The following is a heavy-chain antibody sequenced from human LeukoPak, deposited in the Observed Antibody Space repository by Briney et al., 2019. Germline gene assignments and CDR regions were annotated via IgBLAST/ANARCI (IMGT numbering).Heavy chain of an antibody. CDR3: ARHPYSSGWFYYFDY. V-gene: IGHV4-39*01. CDR1: GGSMSSRSNY. CDR2: IYYSGNT. J-gene: IGHJ4*02. Sequence: SETLSLTCTVSGGSMSSRSNYWGWIRQPPGKGLEWVGSIYYSGNTDYNPSLKSRVSIPVDTSKNQFSLNLSSVTAADTAVYYCARHPYSSGWFYYFDYWGQGTLVTVSS. D-gene: IGHD6-19*01.